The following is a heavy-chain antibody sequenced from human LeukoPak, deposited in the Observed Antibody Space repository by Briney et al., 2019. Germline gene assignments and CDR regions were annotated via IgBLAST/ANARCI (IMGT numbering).Heavy chain of an antibody. J-gene: IGHJ4*02. CDR1: GFTFSTSG. CDR3: VKVDT. D-gene: IGHD5-18*01. Sequence: GGSLRLSCVASGFTFSTSGMHWVHQSPGKGLDWVAFIRNDGNKYNYAESVKGRFTISRDNSKNTLYLQMDSLSAEDTAVYYCVKVDTWGQGTLVTVSS. V-gene: IGHV3-30*02. CDR2: IRNDGNKY.